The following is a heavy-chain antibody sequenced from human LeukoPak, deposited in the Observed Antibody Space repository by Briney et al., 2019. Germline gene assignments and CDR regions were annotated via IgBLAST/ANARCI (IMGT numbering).Heavy chain of an antibody. CDR3: ARGVTRNSSGWYRKSARSDYYFDY. V-gene: IGHV3-66*01. D-gene: IGHD6-19*01. CDR2: IYSGGST. Sequence: PGGSLRLSCAASGFTVSSNYMSWVRQAPGKGLEWVSVIYSGGSTYYADSVKGRFTISRDNSKNTLYLQMNSLRAEDTAVYYRARGVTRNSSGWYRKSARSDYYFDYWGQGTLVTVSS. CDR1: GFTVSSNY. J-gene: IGHJ4*02.